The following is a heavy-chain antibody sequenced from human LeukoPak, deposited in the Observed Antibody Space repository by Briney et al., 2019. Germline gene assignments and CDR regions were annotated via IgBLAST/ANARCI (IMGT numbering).Heavy chain of an antibody. V-gene: IGHV3-49*04. Sequence: GGSLRLSCTASGFTFGDHAMSWVRQAPGKGLEWVGFIRSKAYGGTTEYAASVKDRFTISRDDSKSIAYLQMNSLKTEGTAVYYCTRGPIYLLLYHGMDVWGQGTTVIVSS. CDR3: TRGPIYLLLYHGMDV. CDR1: GFTFGDHA. CDR2: IRSKAYGGTT. J-gene: IGHJ6*02. D-gene: IGHD2-21*01.